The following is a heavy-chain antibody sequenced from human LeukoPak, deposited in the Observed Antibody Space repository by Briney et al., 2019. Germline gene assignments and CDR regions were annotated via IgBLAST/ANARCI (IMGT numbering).Heavy chain of an antibody. CDR3: ARDPGSSWYVIFGY. Sequence: PGGSLRLSCAASGFTFSSYAMHWVRQAPGKGLEWVAVISYDGSNKYYADSVKGRFTISRDNSKNTLYLQMNSLRAEDTAVYYCARDPGSSWYVIFGYWGQGTLVTVSS. V-gene: IGHV3-30-3*01. D-gene: IGHD6-13*01. J-gene: IGHJ4*02. CDR2: ISYDGSNK. CDR1: GFTFSSYA.